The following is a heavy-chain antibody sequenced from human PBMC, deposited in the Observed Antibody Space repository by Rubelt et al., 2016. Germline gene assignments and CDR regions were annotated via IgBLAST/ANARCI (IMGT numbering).Heavy chain of an antibody. CDR2: INSGDTT. V-gene: IGHV3-53*01. Sequence: GGSLRLSCAASGFTFSDAWMTWVRQAPGKGLEWVSAINSGDTTYYADSVKGRFTISRDNSKNTLYMQMNSLRAEDTAVYYCARGARSAGVAVWGRGTTVTVSS. CDR1: GFTFSDAW. J-gene: IGHJ6*02. CDR3: ARGARSAGVAV.